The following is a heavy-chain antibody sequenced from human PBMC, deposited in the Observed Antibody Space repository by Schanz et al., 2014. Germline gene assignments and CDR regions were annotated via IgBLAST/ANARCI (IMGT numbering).Heavy chain of an antibody. CDR1: GFSFSDHA. CDR3: ARVPEPGWFDP. D-gene: IGHD1-26*01. CDR2: IYYSGGT. Sequence: VQLLESGGGLVQPGGSLRLSCASSGFSFSDHAMDWVRQAAGKGLEWVGYIYYSGGTYYSPSLKSRVSISLDPSKTQFFLNLNSLTAADTAVYYCARVPEPGWFDPWGQGTLVTVSS. V-gene: IGHV4-59*06. J-gene: IGHJ5*02.